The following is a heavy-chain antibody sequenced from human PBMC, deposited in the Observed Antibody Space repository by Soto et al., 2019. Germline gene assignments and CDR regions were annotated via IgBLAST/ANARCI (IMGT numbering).Heavy chain of an antibody. CDR2: IYYSGST. Sequence: QLQLQESGPGLVKPSETLSLNCPVSGGSISSSSYYWGWIRQPPGKGLEWIGSIYYSGSTYYNPSLKSRVTISVYTSKNQFSLKLSSVTAADTAVYYCARAYCSSTSCYSRFANWFDPWGQGTLVTVSS. J-gene: IGHJ5*02. CDR3: ARAYCSSTSCYSRFANWFDP. CDR1: GGSISSSSYY. D-gene: IGHD2-2*01. V-gene: IGHV4-39*01.